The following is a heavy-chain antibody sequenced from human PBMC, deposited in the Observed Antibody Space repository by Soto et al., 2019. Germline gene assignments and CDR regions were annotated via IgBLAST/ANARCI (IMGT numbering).Heavy chain of an antibody. CDR3: ARLGGYYQALDH. Sequence: PSETLSLTCAVSGGSISSGGYSWSWIRQPPGKGLEWIGYIYHSGSTYYNPSLKSRVTISEDRSKNQVSLNLSSVTAADTAVYYCARLGGYYQALDHWSQGTLVTVSS. D-gene: IGHD3-3*01. V-gene: IGHV4-30-2*01. CDR2: IYHSGST. CDR1: GGSISSGGYS. J-gene: IGHJ4*02.